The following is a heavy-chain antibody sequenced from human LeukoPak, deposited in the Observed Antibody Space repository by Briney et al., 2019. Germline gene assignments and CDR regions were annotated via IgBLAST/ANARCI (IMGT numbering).Heavy chain of an antibody. D-gene: IGHD2-21*02. Sequence: ASVKVSCKASGYTFTGYYMHWVRQAPGQGLEWMGWINPNSGGTNYAQKFQGRVTMTRDTSISTAYMELSRLRSDDTAVYYCASYSCGGDCYRGLWASDIWGQGTMVIVSS. CDR1: GYTFTGYY. J-gene: IGHJ3*02. V-gene: IGHV1-2*02. CDR3: ASYSCGGDCYRGLWASDI. CDR2: INPNSGGT.